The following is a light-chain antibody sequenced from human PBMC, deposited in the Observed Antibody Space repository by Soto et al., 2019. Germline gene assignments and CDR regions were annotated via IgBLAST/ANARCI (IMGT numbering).Light chain of an antibody. V-gene: IGLV2-18*02. J-gene: IGLJ2*01. Sequence: QSALTQPPSVSGSPGQSVTISCTGTSSDVGSYNRVSWYQQPPGTAPKLMIYEVRNRPSGVPDRFYGSKSGNTASLTISGLQAEDEADYYCRSYTSSSTLVFGGGTKLTVL. CDR2: EVR. CDR3: RSYTSSSTLV. CDR1: SSDVGSYNR.